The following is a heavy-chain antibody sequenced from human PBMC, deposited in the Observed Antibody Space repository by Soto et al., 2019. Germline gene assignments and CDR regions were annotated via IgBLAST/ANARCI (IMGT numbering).Heavy chain of an antibody. CDR3: ARAGIAVALSGLDY. CDR1: GYTFTSYA. Sequence: ASVKVSCKAFGYTFTSYAMHWVRQAPGQRLEWMGWINAGNGNTKYSQKIQGRVTITRDTSASTAYMELSSLRSEDTAVYYCARAGIAVALSGLDYWGQGTLVTVSS. CDR2: INAGNGNT. D-gene: IGHD6-19*01. J-gene: IGHJ4*02. V-gene: IGHV1-3*01.